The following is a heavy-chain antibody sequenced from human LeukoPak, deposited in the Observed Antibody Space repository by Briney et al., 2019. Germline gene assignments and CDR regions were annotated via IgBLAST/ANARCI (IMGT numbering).Heavy chain of an antibody. CDR3: AKDLSLGLDY. V-gene: IGHV3-30*18. CDR1: GFTFSSYG. CDR2: ISYDGSNK. Sequence: PGRSLRLSCAASGFTFSSYGMHWVRQAPGKGLEWVAVISYDGSNKYYADSVKGRFTISRDNSKNTLYLQMNSLRAEDTAVYYCAKDLSLGLDYRSQGTLVTVSS. J-gene: IGHJ4*02. D-gene: IGHD2/OR15-2a*01.